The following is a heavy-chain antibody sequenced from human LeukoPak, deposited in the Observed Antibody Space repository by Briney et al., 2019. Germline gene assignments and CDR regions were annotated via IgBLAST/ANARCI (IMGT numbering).Heavy chain of an antibody. D-gene: IGHD6-6*01. V-gene: IGHV1-18*01. CDR1: GYTFTSYG. CDR3: ARGAPTGYAISSGRYDY. J-gene: IGHJ4*02. CDR2: INASTGTT. Sequence: GASVKVSCKASGYTFTSYGISWVRQAPGQGLQWMGDINASTGTTTYAQKFQGRVTMTRDTSTSTVYMELRSLRSDDSAVYYCARGAPTGYAISSGRYDYWGQGTLVTVSS.